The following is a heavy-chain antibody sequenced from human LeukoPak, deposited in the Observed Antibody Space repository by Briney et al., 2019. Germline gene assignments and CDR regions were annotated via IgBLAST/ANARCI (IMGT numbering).Heavy chain of an antibody. V-gene: IGHV3-30*02. CDR2: IRYDGSNK. Sequence: PGGSLRLSCAASGFTFSSYGMHWVRQAPGKGLEWVAFIRYDGSNKYYADSVKGRFTISRDNCKNTLYLQMYSLRAEDTAVYYCAKDFGRQLAYYYYMDVWGKGTTVTVSS. CDR1: GFTFSSYG. CDR3: AKDFGRQLAYYYYMDV. D-gene: IGHD6-13*01. J-gene: IGHJ6*03.